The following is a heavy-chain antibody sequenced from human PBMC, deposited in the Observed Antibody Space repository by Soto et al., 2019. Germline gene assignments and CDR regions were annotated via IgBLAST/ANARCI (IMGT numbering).Heavy chain of an antibody. J-gene: IGHJ4*02. V-gene: IGHV3-23*01. D-gene: IGHD2-2*01. CDR3: AKDRYCSSTSCPNIFDY. CDR2: ISGSGGST. Sequence: GGSLRLSCAASGFTFSSYTMSWVRQAPGKGLEWVSAISGSGGSTYYADSVKGRFTISRDNSKNTLYLQMNSLRAEDTAVYYCAKDRYCSSTSCPNIFDYWGQGTLVTVSS. CDR1: GFTFSSYT.